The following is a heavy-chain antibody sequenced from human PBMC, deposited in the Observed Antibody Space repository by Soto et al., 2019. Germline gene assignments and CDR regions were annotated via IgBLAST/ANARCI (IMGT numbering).Heavy chain of an antibody. CDR3: ARGPPIVGNTTPLDS. J-gene: IGHJ4*02. CDR2: IYHAGST. Sequence: VTLSLTCTVSGGSITNSNWWSWVRLPPAKGLEWIGDIYHAGSTKYNPSLERRVTISVDTSNNQFALTLTSVSAADTAVYFCARGPPIVGNTTPLDSWGQGTLVTVSS. CDR1: GGSITNSNW. D-gene: IGHD1-26*01. V-gene: IGHV4-4*01.